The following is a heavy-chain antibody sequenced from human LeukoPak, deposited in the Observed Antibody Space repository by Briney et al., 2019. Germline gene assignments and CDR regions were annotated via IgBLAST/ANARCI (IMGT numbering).Heavy chain of an antibody. CDR2: INSDGSST. CDR3: ARENGLVGATDDAFDI. CDR1: GFTFSSYW. V-gene: IGHV3-74*01. Sequence: PGGSLRLSCAASGFTFSSYWMHWVRQAPGKGLVWVSRINSDGSSTSYADSVKGRFTISRDNAKNTLYLQMNSLRAEDTAVYYCARENGLVGATDDAFDIWGQGTMVTVSS. J-gene: IGHJ3*02. D-gene: IGHD1-26*01.